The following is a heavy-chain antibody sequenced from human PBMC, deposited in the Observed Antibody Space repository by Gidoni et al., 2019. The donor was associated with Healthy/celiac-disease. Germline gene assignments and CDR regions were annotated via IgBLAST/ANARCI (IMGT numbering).Heavy chain of an antibody. CDR2: MSGSGGST. Sequence: EVQPVESGGGLVQPGGSLRLSCAASGFTCRRYAMGWVRQAPGKGLVWVSAMSGSGGSTYYADSGKGRFTISIDNSKNTLYLQMNSLRGEDTAVYYCAKDTVYGGNRYFDYWGQGTLVTVSA. D-gene: IGHD2-15*01. CDR1: GFTCRRYA. CDR3: AKDTVYGGNRYFDY. J-gene: IGHJ4*02. V-gene: IGHV3-23*04.